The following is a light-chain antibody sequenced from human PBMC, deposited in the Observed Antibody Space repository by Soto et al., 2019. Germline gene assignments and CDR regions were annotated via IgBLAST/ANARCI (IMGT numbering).Light chain of an antibody. CDR3: QQYNNLPGG. CDR2: GAS. Sequence: EIVMTKSPATLSVSPGERATLSCRASQSVSSNLAWYQQKPGQAPRLLIYGASTRATGIPARFSGSGSGTECTLTISSLQSEDFAVYYCQQYNNLPGGFGQGTKVEIK. J-gene: IGKJ1*01. V-gene: IGKV3-15*01. CDR1: QSVSSN.